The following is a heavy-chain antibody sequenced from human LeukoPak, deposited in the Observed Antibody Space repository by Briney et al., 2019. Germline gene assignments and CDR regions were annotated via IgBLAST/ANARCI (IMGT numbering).Heavy chain of an antibody. CDR1: GSSISSSNYY. V-gene: IGHV4-39*01. J-gene: IGHJ4*02. D-gene: IGHD6-19*01. CDR3: ASRQRYSSGWYFDC. Sequence: PSETLSLTCTVSGSSISSSNYYWGWIRQPPEKGLEWIGTINYSGSTYYNPSLKSRVTMSVDTSKHQFSLEVSSVTAADTAVYYCASRQRYSSGWYFDCWGQGALVTVSS. CDR2: INYSGST.